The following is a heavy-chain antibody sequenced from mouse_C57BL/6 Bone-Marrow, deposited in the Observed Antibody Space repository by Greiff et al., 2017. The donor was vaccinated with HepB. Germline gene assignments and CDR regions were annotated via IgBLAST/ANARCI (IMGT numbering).Heavy chain of an antibody. V-gene: IGHV8-8*01. CDR2: IWWDDDK. Sequence: QVTLKESGPGILQPSQTLSLTCSFSGFSLSTFGMGVGWIRQPSGKGLEWLAHIWWDDDKYYNPALKSRLTLSKDTSNNQVFRKIANVDTADTATYYCARIDPLYYYGSSFYAMDYWGQGTSVTVSS. D-gene: IGHD1-1*01. J-gene: IGHJ4*01. CDR1: GFSLSTFGMG. CDR3: ARIDPLYYYGSSFYAMDY.